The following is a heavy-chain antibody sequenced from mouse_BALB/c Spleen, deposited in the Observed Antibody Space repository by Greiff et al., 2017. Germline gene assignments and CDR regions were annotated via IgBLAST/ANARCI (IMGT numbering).Heavy chain of an antibody. J-gene: IGHJ2*01. CDR3: ARATFITTKYFDY. V-gene: IGHV1-14*01. CDR2: INPYNDGT. Sequence: EVQLQQSGPELVKPGASVKMSCKASGYTFTSYVMHWVKQKPGQGLEWIGYINPYNDGTKYNEKFKGKATLTSDKSSSTAYMELSSLTSEDSAVYYCARATFITTKYFDYWGQGTTLTVSS. CDR1: GYTFTSYV. D-gene: IGHD1-1*01.